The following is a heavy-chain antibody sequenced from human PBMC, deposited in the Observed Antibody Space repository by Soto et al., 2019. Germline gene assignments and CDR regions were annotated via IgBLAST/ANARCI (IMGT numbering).Heavy chain of an antibody. J-gene: IGHJ6*02. CDR1: GYSFTSYW. CDR3: ARHDLESSSSRAEYYYYGMDV. Sequence: LGESLKISCKGSGYSFTSYWIGWVRQMPGKGLEWMGIIYPGDSDTRYSPSFQGQVTISADKSISTAYLQWSSLKASDTAMYYCARHDLESSSSRAEYYYYGMDVWGQGTTVTVSS. CDR2: IYPGDSDT. D-gene: IGHD6-13*01. V-gene: IGHV5-51*01.